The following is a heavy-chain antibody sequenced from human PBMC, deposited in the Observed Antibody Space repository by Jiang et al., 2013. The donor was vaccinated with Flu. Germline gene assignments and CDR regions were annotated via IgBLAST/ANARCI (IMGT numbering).Heavy chain of an antibody. D-gene: IGHD2-21*01. CDR2: ISFDGDVT. J-gene: IGHJ4*02. Sequence: GQLLESGGGVVQPGRSLRLSCAASGFSFNNYGMHWVRQAPGKGLEWVAVISFDGDVTNYADSVKGRFTISRDNSKNTLYLQMNNLRAEDTAVYYCAKDLTVFXGGDCQLFDYWGQGTLVTVSS. CDR1: GFSFNNYG. V-gene: IGHV3-30*18. CDR3: AKDLTVFXGGDCQLFDY.